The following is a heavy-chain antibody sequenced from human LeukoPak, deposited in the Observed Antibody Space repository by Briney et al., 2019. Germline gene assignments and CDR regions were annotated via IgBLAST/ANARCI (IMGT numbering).Heavy chain of an antibody. V-gene: IGHV3-30*18. CDR1: VFTFSSYG. D-gene: IGHD5-18*01. CDR2: ISYDGSNK. CDR3: AKDWVIQVWLGYYFDY. J-gene: IGHJ4*02. Sequence: GRSLRLSCAASVFTFSSYGMHWVRQAPGKGLEWVAVISYDGSNKYYADSVKGRFTLSRENPKNTLYLQMNSLRAEDTAMYYCAKDWVIQVWLGYYFDYWGQGTLVTVSS.